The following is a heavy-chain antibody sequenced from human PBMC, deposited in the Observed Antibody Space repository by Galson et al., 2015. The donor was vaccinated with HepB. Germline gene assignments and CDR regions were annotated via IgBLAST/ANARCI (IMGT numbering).Heavy chain of an antibody. Sequence: SLRLSCAASGFTFSSYSMNWVRQAPGKGLEWVSSISSSSSYIYYADSVKGRFTISRDNAKNSLYLQMNSLRAEDTAVYYCARVRASRGVGSLGDAFDIWGQGTMVTVSS. CDR2: ISSSSSYI. V-gene: IGHV3-21*01. D-gene: IGHD3-10*01. CDR3: ARVRASRGVGSLGDAFDI. CDR1: GFTFSSYS. J-gene: IGHJ3*02.